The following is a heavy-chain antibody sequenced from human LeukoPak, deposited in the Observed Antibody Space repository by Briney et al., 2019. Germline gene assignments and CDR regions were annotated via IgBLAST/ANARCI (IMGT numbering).Heavy chain of an antibody. CDR2: ITNSGSTI. CDR3: ARSIGLTGGGVDV. D-gene: IGHD3-9*01. V-gene: IGHV3-11*01. Sequence: PGGSLRLSCAASGFTFSDYNMNWVRQAPGKELEWVSYITNSGSTIHYADSVKGRFTISRDNAKNSLYLQMNSLRVEDTAVYYCARSIGLTGGGVDVWGQGTTVTVSS. CDR1: GFTFSDYN. J-gene: IGHJ6*02.